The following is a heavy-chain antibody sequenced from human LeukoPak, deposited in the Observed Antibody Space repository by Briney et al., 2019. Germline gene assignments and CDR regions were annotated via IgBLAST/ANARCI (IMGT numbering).Heavy chain of an antibody. D-gene: IGHD6-13*01. CDR3: ASLRGSSWYRWFDP. V-gene: IGHV4-4*07. J-gene: IGHJ5*02. CDR1: GGSISSYY. CDR2: IYTSGST. Sequence: SETLSLTCTVSGGSISSYYWSWTRQPAGKGLEWIGRIYTSGSTNCNPSLKSRVTMSVDTSKNQFSLKLSSVTAADTAVYYCASLRGSSWYRWFDPWGQGTLVTVSS.